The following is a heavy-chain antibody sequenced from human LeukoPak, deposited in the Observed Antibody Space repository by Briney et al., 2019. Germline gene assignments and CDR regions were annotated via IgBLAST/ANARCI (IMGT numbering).Heavy chain of an antibody. V-gene: IGHV3-23*01. CDR2: ISGSGGST. J-gene: IGHJ4*02. D-gene: IGHD2-2*01. Sequence: GGSLRLSCAASGFTFSSYSMNWVRQAPGKGLEWVSAISGSGGSTYYADSVKGRFTISRDNSKNTLYLQMNSLRAEDTAVYYCARDIVVVPAVMGYFDYWGQGTLVTVSS. CDR3: ARDIVVVPAVMGYFDY. CDR1: GFTFSSYS.